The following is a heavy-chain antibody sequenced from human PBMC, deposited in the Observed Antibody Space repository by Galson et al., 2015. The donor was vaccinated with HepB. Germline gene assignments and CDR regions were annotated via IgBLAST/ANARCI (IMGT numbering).Heavy chain of an antibody. J-gene: IGHJ4*02. Sequence: SLRLSCAASGFTFSSYAMHWVRQAPGKGLEWVAVISYDGSNKYYADSVKGRFTISRDNSKNTLYLQMNSLRAEDTAVYYCAREAVSSSWFDYWGQGTLVTVSS. CDR3: AREAVSSSWFDY. CDR2: ISYDGSNK. V-gene: IGHV3-30*04. D-gene: IGHD6-13*01. CDR1: GFTFSSYA.